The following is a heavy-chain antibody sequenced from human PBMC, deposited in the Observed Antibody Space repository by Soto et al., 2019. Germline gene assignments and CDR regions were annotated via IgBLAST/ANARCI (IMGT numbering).Heavy chain of an antibody. V-gene: IGHV3-21*01. CDR1: GFTLSSYS. J-gene: IGHJ5*01. Sequence: GWSLRLSCAASGFTLSSYSMVWVRQAPGKGLEWVSSISHRSSRYYIYYSDSVKGRFTISRDDAKNSLFLQMDSLRAEDTATYYCARDPPITNKGWCDSWGPGPLATVPS. CDR2: ISHRSSRYYI. CDR3: ARDPPITNKGWCDS.